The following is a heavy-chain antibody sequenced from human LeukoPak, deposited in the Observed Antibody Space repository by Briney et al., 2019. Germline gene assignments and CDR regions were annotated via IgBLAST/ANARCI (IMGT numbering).Heavy chain of an antibody. Sequence: GGSLRLSCAASGFTFSSYAMHWVRQDPGKGLEWVAVISYDGSNKYYADSVKGRFTISRDNSKNTLYLQMNSLRAEDTAVYYCARADTVAGTPFDYWGQGTLVTVSS. D-gene: IGHD6-19*01. CDR1: GFTFSSYA. CDR3: ARADTVAGTPFDY. J-gene: IGHJ4*02. V-gene: IGHV3-30-3*01. CDR2: ISYDGSNK.